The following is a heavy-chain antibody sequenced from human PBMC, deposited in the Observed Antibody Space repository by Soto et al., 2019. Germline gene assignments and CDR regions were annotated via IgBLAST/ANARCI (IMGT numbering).Heavy chain of an antibody. CDR3: ARSSSGWYFRGDKTFDY. Sequence: QVQLVESGGGVVQPGRSLRLSCAASGFTFSSYAMHWVRQAPGKGLEWVAVISYDGSNKYYADSVKGRFTISRDNSKNTLYLQMNSLRAEDTAVYYCARSSSGWYFRGDKTFDYWGQGTLVTVSS. V-gene: IGHV3-30-3*01. D-gene: IGHD6-19*01. CDR1: GFTFSSYA. CDR2: ISYDGSNK. J-gene: IGHJ4*02.